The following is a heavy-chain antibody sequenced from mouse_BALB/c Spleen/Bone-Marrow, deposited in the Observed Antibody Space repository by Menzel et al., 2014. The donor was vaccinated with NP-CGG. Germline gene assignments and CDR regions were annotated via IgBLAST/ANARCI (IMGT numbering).Heavy chain of an antibody. CDR2: IWGGGST. CDR3: DKRYGSYYAMDY. D-gene: IGHD1-1*01. CDR1: GFSLTDYG. Sequence: VHLVESGPGLVAPSQSLSITCTVSGFSLTDYGVSWIRQPPGKGLEWLGVIWGGGSTYYNSALKSRLSISKDNSKSQVFLKMNSLQTDDTAKYYGDKRYGSYYAMDYWGQGTAVTVSS. V-gene: IGHV2-6-5*01. J-gene: IGHJ4*01.